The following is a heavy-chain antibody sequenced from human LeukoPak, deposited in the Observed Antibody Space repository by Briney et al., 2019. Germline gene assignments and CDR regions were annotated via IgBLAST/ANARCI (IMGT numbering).Heavy chain of an antibody. CDR1: EFTFSSYA. D-gene: IGHD5-18*01. Sequence: GGSLRLSCAASEFTFSSYAMHWVRQAPDKGLEWVALISYDGSNKEFADSVKGRFTISRDNSKNTLYLQMNSLRAEDTAVYYCARDESSGYSYGTYYYYGMDVWGQGTTVTVSS. J-gene: IGHJ6*02. CDR2: ISYDGSNK. CDR3: ARDESSGYSYGTYYYYGMDV. V-gene: IGHV3-30*04.